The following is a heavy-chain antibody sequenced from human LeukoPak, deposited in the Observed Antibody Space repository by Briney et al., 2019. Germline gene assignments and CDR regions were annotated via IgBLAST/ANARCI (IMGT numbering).Heavy chain of an antibody. CDR3: AREACGGYCRFDY. CDR1: GGSISNYY. V-gene: IGHV4-59*01. J-gene: IGHJ4*02. Sequence: SETLSLTCTVSGGSISNYYWSWIRQPPGKGPEWIGYIYYLGSTNSNPSLTSRVAISVDTSKNQFSLKLSSLTAAVRAVYYCAREACGGYCRFDYWGQGTLVTVSS. D-gene: IGHD2-21*02. CDR2: IYYLGST.